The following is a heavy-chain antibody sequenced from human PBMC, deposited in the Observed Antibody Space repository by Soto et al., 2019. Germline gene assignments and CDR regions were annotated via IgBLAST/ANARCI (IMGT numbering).Heavy chain of an antibody. CDR2: IYHSGGT. V-gene: IGHV4-30-2*01. CDR3: ARTMTTSGWFDP. Sequence: LSETLSLTCAVSGGPITSGGYSWSWIRQPPGKGLEWIGYIYHSGGTYYNPSLKSRVTLSIDRTKKQFSLKLKSVTAADTAVYFCARTMTTSGWFDPWGQGTLVTVSS. J-gene: IGHJ5*02. CDR1: GGPITSGGYS. D-gene: IGHD4-17*01.